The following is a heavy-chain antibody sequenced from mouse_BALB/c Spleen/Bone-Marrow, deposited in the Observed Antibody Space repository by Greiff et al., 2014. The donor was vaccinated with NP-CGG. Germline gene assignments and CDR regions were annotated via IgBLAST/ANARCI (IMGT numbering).Heavy chain of an antibody. D-gene: IGHD2-14*01. CDR3: AQGYDWAMDY. CDR1: GFNIKDTY. V-gene: IGHV14-3*02. Sequence: EVQGVESGAELVKPGASVKLSCTASGFNIKDTYMHWVKQRPEQGLEWIGRIDPASGNTKYDPKFQGKATITADTSSNTAYLQLNSLTSEDTAVYYCAQGYDWAMDYWGQGTSVTVSS. J-gene: IGHJ4*01. CDR2: IDPASGNT.